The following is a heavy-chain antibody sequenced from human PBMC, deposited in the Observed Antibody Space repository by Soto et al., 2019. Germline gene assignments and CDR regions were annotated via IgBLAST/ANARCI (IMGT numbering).Heavy chain of an antibody. J-gene: IGHJ6*02. CDR1: GGSFSGYY. V-gene: IGHV4-34*01. D-gene: IGHD2-15*01. Sequence: PSETLSLTCAVYGGSFSGYYWSWIRQPPGKGLEWIGEINHSGSTNYNPSLKSRVTISVDTSKNQFSLKLSSVTAADTAVYYCARAHLVVDATRYGMDVWGQGTTVTVSS. CDR2: INHSGST. CDR3: ARAHLVVDATRYGMDV.